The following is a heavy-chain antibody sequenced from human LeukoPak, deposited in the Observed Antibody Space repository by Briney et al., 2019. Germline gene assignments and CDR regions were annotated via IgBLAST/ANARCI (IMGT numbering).Heavy chain of an antibody. D-gene: IGHD5-12*01. J-gene: IGHJ2*01. Sequence: GGSLRLSCAASGFPFSSYSMNWVRQAPGKGLEWVSSSSSSSSYIYCADSGKGRFTISRDNAKNSLYLQMNSLRAEDTAVYYCARASVATMTYWYFDLWGRGTLVTVSS. CDR1: GFPFSSYS. CDR3: ARASVATMTYWYFDL. CDR2: SSSSSSYI. V-gene: IGHV3-21*01.